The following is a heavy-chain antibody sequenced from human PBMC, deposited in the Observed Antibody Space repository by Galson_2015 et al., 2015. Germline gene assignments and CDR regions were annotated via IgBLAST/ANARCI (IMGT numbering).Heavy chain of an antibody. CDR2: IWYDGSNK. Sequence: SLRLSCAASGFTFSSYGMHWVRQAPGKGLEWVAVIWYDGSNKYYADSVKGRFTISRDNSKNTLYLQMNSLRAEDTAVYNCARGGMTARRLRLDYWGQGTLVPVSS. CDR1: GFTFSSYG. V-gene: IGHV3-33*01. J-gene: IGHJ4*02. D-gene: IGHD6-6*01. CDR3: ARGGMTARRLRLDY.